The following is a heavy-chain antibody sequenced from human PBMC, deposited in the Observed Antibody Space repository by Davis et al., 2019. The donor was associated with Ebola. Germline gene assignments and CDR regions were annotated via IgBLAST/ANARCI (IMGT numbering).Heavy chain of an antibody. J-gene: IGHJ6*04. V-gene: IGHV4-34*01. CDR1: GGSFSGYY. Sequence: SETLSLTCAVYGGSFSGYYWSWLRQSSGKGLEWIGETSHSGSTNYNPTLKSRVAISVDTSKNQFSLKLTSVTAADTAVYYCARGSRFKRRAVLGILYGMDVWGKGTTVTVSS. CDR2: TSHSGST. CDR3: ARGSRFKRRAVLGILYGMDV. D-gene: IGHD2-21*01.